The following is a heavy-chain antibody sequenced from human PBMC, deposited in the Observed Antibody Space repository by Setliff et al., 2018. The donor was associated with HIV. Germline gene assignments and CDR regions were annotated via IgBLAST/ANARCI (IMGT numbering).Heavy chain of an antibody. CDR3: AKRRGSGTLYDAFDP. CDR1: GGSISSYY. D-gene: IGHD3-10*01. J-gene: IGHJ5*02. V-gene: IGHV4-4*07. Sequence: SETLSLTCTVSGGSISSYYWSWIRQPAGKGLEWIGRIYTSGSTNYNPSLKSRVTMSVDTSKNQFSLKLSSVTAADTAVYFCAKRRGSGTLYDAFDPWGQGTLVTVSS. CDR2: IYTSGST.